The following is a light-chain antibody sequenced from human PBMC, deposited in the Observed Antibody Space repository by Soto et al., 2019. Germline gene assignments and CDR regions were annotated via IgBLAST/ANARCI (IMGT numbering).Light chain of an antibody. Sequence: ILLSQSLSSLSASVSXRVPIACRASQGIDTSLAWYQQKPGKAPKLLIYAASNFQSGVPSRFSGSGSGTHFTLTISSLQPEDFATYYCQQLHGYPITFGQGTRLEI. CDR2: AAS. CDR1: QGIDTS. V-gene: IGKV1-9*01. J-gene: IGKJ5*01. CDR3: QQLHGYPIT.